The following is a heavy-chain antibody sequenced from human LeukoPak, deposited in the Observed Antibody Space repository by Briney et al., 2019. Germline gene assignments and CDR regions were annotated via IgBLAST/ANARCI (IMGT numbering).Heavy chain of an antibody. CDR1: EFTFNSYA. J-gene: IGHJ4*02. Sequence: GGSLRLSCAASEFTFNSYAMSWVRQAPGKGLEWFSSISGSGSSTFYADSVKGRFIISRDNSKNTLYLQMNSLRAEDTAAYYCAKHTAGTKALDYWGQGTLVTVSS. CDR2: ISGSGSST. D-gene: IGHD1-1*01. CDR3: AKHTAGTKALDY. V-gene: IGHV3-23*01.